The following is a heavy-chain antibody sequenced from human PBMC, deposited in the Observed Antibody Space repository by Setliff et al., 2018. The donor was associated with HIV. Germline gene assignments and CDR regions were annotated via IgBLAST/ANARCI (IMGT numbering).Heavy chain of an antibody. CDR2: ISGSSGYE. D-gene: IGHD5-18*01. CDR3: AREVYRYDDGSESMDV. Sequence: GGSLRLSCAASGFTFSGYNLNWVRQAPGKGLEWVSSISGSSGYEYYADSVKGRFTISRDSAKNSLYLQTSSLRAEDTAVYYCAREVYRYDDGSESMDVWGKGTTVTVSS. V-gene: IGHV3-21*06. J-gene: IGHJ6*03. CDR1: GFTFSGYN.